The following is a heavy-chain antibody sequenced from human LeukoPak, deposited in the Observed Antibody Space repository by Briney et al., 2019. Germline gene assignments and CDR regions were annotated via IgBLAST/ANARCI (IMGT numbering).Heavy chain of an antibody. Sequence: GGSLRLSCEASGFTFSSYGMSWVRQAPGKGLEWVSAISGSGGSTYYADSVKGRFTISRDNSKNTLYLQMNSLRAEDTAVYYCARDTARPRTYYYYMDVWGKGTTVTVSS. CDR3: ARDTARPRTYYYYMDV. CDR2: ISGSGGST. CDR1: GFTFSSYG. D-gene: IGHD1/OR15-1a*01. J-gene: IGHJ6*03. V-gene: IGHV3-23*01.